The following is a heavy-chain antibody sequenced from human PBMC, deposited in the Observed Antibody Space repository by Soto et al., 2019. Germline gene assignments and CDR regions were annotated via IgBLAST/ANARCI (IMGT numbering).Heavy chain of an antibody. V-gene: IGHV4-34*01. CDR2: INHSGST. CDR1: GGSFSGYY. D-gene: IGHD6-19*01. CDR3: AGAPRKRGQSNWFDP. Sequence: QVQLQQWGAGLLKPSETLSLTCAVYGGSFSGYYWSWIRQPPGKGLEWIGEINHSGSTNYNPSLKRRVTISVDTSKNQFSLKLSSVTAADTAVYYCAGAPRKRGQSNWFDPWGQGTLVTVSS. J-gene: IGHJ5*02.